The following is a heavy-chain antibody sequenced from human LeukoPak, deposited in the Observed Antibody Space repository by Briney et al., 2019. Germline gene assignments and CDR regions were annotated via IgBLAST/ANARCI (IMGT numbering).Heavy chain of an antibody. Sequence: GGSLRLSCVASGFPFRSFSMNWVRQAPGKGLEWVSSISSSSTYIYYADSVKGRFTISRDNAKNSLYLQMNSLRVEDTAVYYCARGRRYYDSSGLGASSFQHWGQGTLVTVSS. CDR2: ISSSSTYI. J-gene: IGHJ1*01. D-gene: IGHD3-22*01. V-gene: IGHV3-21*01. CDR1: GFPFRSFS. CDR3: ARGRRYYDSSGLGASSFQH.